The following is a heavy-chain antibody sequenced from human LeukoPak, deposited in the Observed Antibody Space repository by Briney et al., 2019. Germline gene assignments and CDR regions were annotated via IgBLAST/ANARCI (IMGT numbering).Heavy chain of an antibody. D-gene: IGHD2-2*01. CDR2: IIGIGGNT. V-gene: IGHV3-23*01. CDR3: AKDTIVVVPAAKGRSEYYYYYGMDV. Sequence: GGSLRLSCAASGFTFSGYAMSSVRQAPGKGVGWVSAIIGIGGNTYYADSVKGLFTISRDNSKNTLYLQMNSLRAEDTAVYYCAKDTIVVVPAAKGRSEYYYYYGMDVWGQGTTVTVSS. J-gene: IGHJ6*02. CDR1: GFTFSGYA.